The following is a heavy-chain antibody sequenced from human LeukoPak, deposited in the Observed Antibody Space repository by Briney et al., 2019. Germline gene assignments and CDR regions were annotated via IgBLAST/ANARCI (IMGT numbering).Heavy chain of an antibody. CDR3: ARGPIIDIVVIPAAADYYHMDG. D-gene: IGHD2-2*01. CDR1: GYTLTSYG. J-gene: IGHJ6*03. V-gene: IGHV1-18*01. CDR2: ISAYNGNT. Sequence: ASVKVSCKASGYTLTSYGISWVRQAPGQGLEWMGWISAYNGNTRYAQKLQGRVTMTTDTSTSTAYMELRRLRSDDTAVYYCARGPIIDIVVIPAAADYYHMDGWGKGTTVTVSS.